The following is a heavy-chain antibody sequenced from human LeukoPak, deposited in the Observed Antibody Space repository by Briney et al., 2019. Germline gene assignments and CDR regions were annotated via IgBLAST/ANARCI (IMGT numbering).Heavy chain of an antibody. CDR3: AKEGDILTGYYPFTPFDY. CDR2: ISGSGGST. V-gene: IGHV3-23*01. D-gene: IGHD3-9*01. J-gene: IGHJ4*02. CDR1: GFTFSSYA. Sequence: GGSLRLSCAASGFTFSSYAMSWVCQAPGKGLEWVSAISGSGGSTYYADSVKGRFTISRDNSKNTLYLQMNSLRAEDTAVYYCAKEGDILTGYYPFTPFDYWGQGTLVTVSS.